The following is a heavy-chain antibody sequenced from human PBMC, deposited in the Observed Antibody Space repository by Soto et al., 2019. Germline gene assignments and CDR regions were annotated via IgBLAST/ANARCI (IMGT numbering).Heavy chain of an antibody. Sequence: GGSLRLSCAASGFTFSSYAMSWVRQAPGKGLEWVSAISGSGGSTYYADSVKGRFTISRDNSKNTLYLQMNSLRAEDTAVYYCAKVIGYSSGWYVDYFDYWGQGTLVTVSS. CDR2: ISGSGGST. CDR1: GFTFSSYA. V-gene: IGHV3-23*01. J-gene: IGHJ4*02. CDR3: AKVIGYSSGWYVDYFDY. D-gene: IGHD6-19*01.